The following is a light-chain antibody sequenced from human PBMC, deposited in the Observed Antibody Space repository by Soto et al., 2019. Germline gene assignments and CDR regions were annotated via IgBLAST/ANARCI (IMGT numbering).Light chain of an antibody. J-gene: IGKJ1*01. CDR2: GAS. Sequence: EIVLTQSPGTLSLSPGERATLSCRASQSLSTNYLAWYQRKPGQAPRLLIYGASSRATDIPRRFSGSGSGTDFTLTITRLEPEDFAVYYCQQYGDSSPTFGQGTKVEIK. CDR3: QQYGDSSPT. V-gene: IGKV3-20*01. CDR1: QSLSTNY.